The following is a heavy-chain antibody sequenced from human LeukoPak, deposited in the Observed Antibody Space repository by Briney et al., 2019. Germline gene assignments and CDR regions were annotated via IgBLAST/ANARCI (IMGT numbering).Heavy chain of an antibody. CDR1: GGSFSGYY. Sequence: SETLSLTCAVYGGSFSGYYWSWIRQPPGKGLEWIGEINHSGSTNYNPSLESRVTISVDTSKNQFSLKLSSVTAADTAVYYCARGQYYYDSSGYYYPYYFDYWGQGTLVTVSS. CDR2: INHSGST. J-gene: IGHJ4*02. CDR3: ARGQYYYDSSGYYYPYYFDY. V-gene: IGHV4-34*01. D-gene: IGHD3-22*01.